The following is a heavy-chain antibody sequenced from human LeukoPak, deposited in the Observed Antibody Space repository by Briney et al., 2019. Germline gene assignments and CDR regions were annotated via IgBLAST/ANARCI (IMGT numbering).Heavy chain of an antibody. CDR1: GFIFSNYA. CDR3: ARAVAMVPAFDI. V-gene: IGHV3-23*01. J-gene: IGHJ3*02. CDR2: ISKSGDGV. Sequence: GGSLRLSCAASGFIFSNYAMSWVRQAPGKGLEWVSTISKSGDGVFYADSVKGRFTISRDNAKNSLYLQMNSLRAEDTAVYYCARAVAMVPAFDIWGQGTMVTVSS. D-gene: IGHD3-10*01.